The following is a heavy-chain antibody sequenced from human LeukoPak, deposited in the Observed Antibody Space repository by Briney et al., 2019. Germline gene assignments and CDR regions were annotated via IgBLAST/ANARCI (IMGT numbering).Heavy chain of an antibody. CDR2: ISSSSSYI. D-gene: IGHD5-24*01. V-gene: IGHV3-21*01. CDR1: GFTFSSYS. CDR3: ARDGGRHGYTENDY. Sequence: GGSLRLSCAASGFTFSSYSMNWVRQAPGKGLEWVSSISSSSSYIYYADSVKGRFTISRDNAKNSLYLQMNSLRAEDTAVYYCARDGGRHGYTENDYWGQGTLVTVSS. J-gene: IGHJ4*02.